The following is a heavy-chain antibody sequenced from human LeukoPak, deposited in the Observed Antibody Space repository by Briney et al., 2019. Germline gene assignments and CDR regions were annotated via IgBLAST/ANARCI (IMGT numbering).Heavy chain of an antibody. J-gene: IGHJ4*02. CDR3: AKDLHYGSADY. Sequence: PGGSLRLSCAASGFTFSSYWMSWVRQAPGKGLEWVANIKQDGSEKYYVDSVKGRFTISRDNAKNALYLQMNSLRAEDTAVYYCAKDLHYGSADYWGQGTLVTVSS. V-gene: IGHV3-7*01. CDR1: GFTFSSYW. D-gene: IGHD3-10*01. CDR2: IKQDGSEK.